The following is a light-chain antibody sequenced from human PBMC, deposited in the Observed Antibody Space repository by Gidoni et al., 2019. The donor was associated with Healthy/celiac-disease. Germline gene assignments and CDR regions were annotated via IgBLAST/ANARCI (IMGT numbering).Light chain of an antibody. CDR3: NSRDSSGNHLV. Sequence: SELTQDPAVSVALGQTVRITCQGDSLRSYYASWYQQKPGQAPVLVIYGKNNRPSGIPDRFSGSSSGNTASLTITGAQAEDEADYYCNSRDSSGNHLVFGGGTKLTVL. V-gene: IGLV3-19*01. CDR2: GKN. J-gene: IGLJ2*01. CDR1: SLRSYY.